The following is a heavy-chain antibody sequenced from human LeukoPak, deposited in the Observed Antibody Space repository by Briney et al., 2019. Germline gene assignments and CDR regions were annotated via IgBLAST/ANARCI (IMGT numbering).Heavy chain of an antibody. CDR2: IYYSGST. CDR3: ASTFYDCWSGSLPLFDY. Sequence: SETLSLTCTVSGGSISSSSYYWGWIRQPPGKGLEWIGSIYYSGSTYYNPSLKSRVTISVDTSNNQFSLKLSSVTAADTAVYYCASTFYDCWSGSLPLFDYWGQGTLVTVSS. D-gene: IGHD3-3*01. J-gene: IGHJ4*02. V-gene: IGHV4-39*07. CDR1: GGSISSSSYY.